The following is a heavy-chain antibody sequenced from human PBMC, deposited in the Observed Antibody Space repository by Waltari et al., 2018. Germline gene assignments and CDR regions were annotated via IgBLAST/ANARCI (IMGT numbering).Heavy chain of an antibody. Sequence: EVQLLESGGGLVQPGGSLRLSCAASGFTFSRYAMSWVRQAPGKGLDWVSAISGSGGSTYYADSVKGRFTISRDNSKNTLYLQMNSLRAEDTAVYYCAKAESGWYVSPEDYWGQGTLVTVSS. J-gene: IGHJ4*02. CDR2: ISGSGGST. CDR1: GFTFSRYA. CDR3: AKAESGWYVSPEDY. D-gene: IGHD6-19*01. V-gene: IGHV3-23*01.